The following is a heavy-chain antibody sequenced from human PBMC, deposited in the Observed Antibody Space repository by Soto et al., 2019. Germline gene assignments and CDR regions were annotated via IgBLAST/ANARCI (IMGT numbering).Heavy chain of an antibody. Sequence: GGSLRLSCAASGFTFSSYEMNWVRQAPGKGLEWVSYISSSGSTIYYADSVKGRFTISRDNAKNSLYLQMNSLRAEDTAVYYCASVSTPLTPTFDYWGQGTLVTVSS. CDR1: GFTFSSYE. V-gene: IGHV3-48*03. J-gene: IGHJ4*02. D-gene: IGHD1-26*01. CDR3: ASVSTPLTPTFDY. CDR2: ISSSGSTI.